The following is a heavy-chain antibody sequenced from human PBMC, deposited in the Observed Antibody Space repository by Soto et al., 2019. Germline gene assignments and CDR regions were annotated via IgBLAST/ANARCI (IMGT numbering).Heavy chain of an antibody. CDR1: GYSFTSYW. J-gene: IGHJ6*02. CDR3: ARVEFGAAHPGYYYCIDG. V-gene: IGHV5-51*01. Sequence: GEFRKISCKGSGYSFTSYWIGWVRQIPGKGLEWMGIIYPGDSDTRYSPSFQGQVTISADKSISIAYLQWSSLKASETAMYYCARVEFGAAHPGYYYCIDGWGQGTTVSAS. D-gene: IGHD6-6*01. CDR2: IYPGDSDT.